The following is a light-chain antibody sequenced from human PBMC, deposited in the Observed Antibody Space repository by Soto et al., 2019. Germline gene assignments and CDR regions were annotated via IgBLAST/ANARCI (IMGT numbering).Light chain of an antibody. CDR3: GTWDSSLTAVL. CDR1: SSNIGKNH. V-gene: IGLV1-51*02. J-gene: IGLJ2*01. Sequence: QSVLTQPPSLSAAPGQKVTISCSGSSSNIGKNHVSWYQQVPGTAPKLLIYESNKRPSGIPDRFSGSKSGTSATLGIAGLQTGDEADYYCGTWDSSLTAVLFGGGTKVTVL. CDR2: ESN.